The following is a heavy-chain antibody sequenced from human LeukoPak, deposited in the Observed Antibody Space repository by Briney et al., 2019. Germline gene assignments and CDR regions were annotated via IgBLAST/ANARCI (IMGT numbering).Heavy chain of an antibody. V-gene: IGHV3-30*18. CDR3: AKDSGSSMDV. Sequence: GGSLRLSCAASGFTSSSYGMHWVRQAPGKGLEWVAVISYDGSNKYYADSVKGRFTISRDNSKNTLYLQMNSLRAEDTAVYYCAKDSGSSMDVWGKGTTVTVSS. CDR2: ISYDGSNK. CDR1: GFTSSSYG. D-gene: IGHD3-10*01. J-gene: IGHJ6*03.